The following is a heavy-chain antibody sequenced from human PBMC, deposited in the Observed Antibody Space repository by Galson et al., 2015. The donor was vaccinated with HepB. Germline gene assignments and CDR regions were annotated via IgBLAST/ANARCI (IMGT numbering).Heavy chain of an antibody. CDR1: GDSVTSNSAV. J-gene: IGHJ6*02. Sequence: CAISGDSVTSNSAVWNWIMQSPSRGREWLGRTYFRAKWHTDYEISVKSRININADISQNQFSLQLCSVTSDDTAVYYCAYGSDVWGQGTTVIVSS. CDR2: TYFRAKWHT. CDR3: AYGSDV. V-gene: IGHV6-1*01.